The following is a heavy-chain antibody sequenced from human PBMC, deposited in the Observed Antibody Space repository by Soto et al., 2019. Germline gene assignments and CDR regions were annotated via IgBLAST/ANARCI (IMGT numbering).Heavy chain of an antibody. CDR2: VYTPDYT. Sequence: PSETLSLTCSVSGASIRNYYWHWVRQLPGKGLEWIGYVYTPDYTRYNSSLKSRVTISVDTSKSQFSLRLNSVTAADTAVYYCASSDGHPGDFFYYNVMDVWGQGTTVTISS. J-gene: IGHJ6*02. CDR1: GASIRNYY. D-gene: IGHD3-10*01. V-gene: IGHV4-4*08. CDR3: ASSDGHPGDFFYYNVMDV.